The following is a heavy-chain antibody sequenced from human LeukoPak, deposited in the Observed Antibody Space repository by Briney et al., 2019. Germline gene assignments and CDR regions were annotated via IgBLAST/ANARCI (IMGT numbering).Heavy chain of an antibody. CDR2: INSDGSRT. Sequence: PGGSLRLSCAASKFSFSSYWMHWVRQAPGKGLVWVSRINSDGSRTNYADSVKGRFTISRDNSKNTLYLQMNSLRAEDTAVYYCARDRIHYYHSSGLYYWGQGTLVTVSS. D-gene: IGHD3-22*01. V-gene: IGHV3-74*01. CDR1: KFSFSSYW. J-gene: IGHJ4*02. CDR3: ARDRIHYYHSSGLYY.